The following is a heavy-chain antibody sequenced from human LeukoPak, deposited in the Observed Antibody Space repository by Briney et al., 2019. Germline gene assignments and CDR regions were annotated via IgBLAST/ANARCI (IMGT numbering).Heavy chain of an antibody. D-gene: IGHD1-26*01. CDR1: GYTFTGYY. Sequence: ASVKVSCKASGYTFTGYYMHWVRQAPGQGLEWMGWMNPNSGNTGYAQKFQGRVTMTRNTSISTAYMELSSLRSEDTAVYYCARDLRRELGIDYWGQGTLVTVSS. J-gene: IGHJ4*02. CDR2: MNPNSGNT. CDR3: ARDLRRELGIDY. V-gene: IGHV1-8*02.